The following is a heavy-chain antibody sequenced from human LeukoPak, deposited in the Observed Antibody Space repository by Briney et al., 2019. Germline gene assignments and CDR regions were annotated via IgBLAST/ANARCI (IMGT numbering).Heavy chain of an antibody. CDR1: GGSISSGGYS. Sequence: SETLSLTCAVSGGSISSGGYSWSWIRQPPGKGLEWIVYIHHSGSTYYNPSLKSRVTISVDRSKNQFSLKLSSVTAADTAVYFCARDPRGDITGTTFDRWGQGTLVTVSS. D-gene: IGHD1-20*01. J-gene: IGHJ5*02. V-gene: IGHV4-30-2*01. CDR2: IHHSGST. CDR3: ARDPRGDITGTTFDR.